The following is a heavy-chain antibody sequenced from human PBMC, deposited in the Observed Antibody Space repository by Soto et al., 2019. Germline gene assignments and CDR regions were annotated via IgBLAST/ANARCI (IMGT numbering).Heavy chain of an antibody. CDR2: IKQDGSEK. V-gene: IGHV3-7*03. D-gene: IGHD3-3*01. J-gene: IGHJ1*01. Sequence: SLRLSCAASGFTFRSYLMSWVRQAPGKGLEWVANIKQDGSEKYYVDSVKGRFTISRDNAKNSLYLQMNSLKAEDTAVYYCARANYYDFWSGYYGALGLARAEYFQHWGQGTLVTVSS. CDR1: GFTFRSYL. CDR3: ARANYYDFWSGYYGALGLARAEYFQH.